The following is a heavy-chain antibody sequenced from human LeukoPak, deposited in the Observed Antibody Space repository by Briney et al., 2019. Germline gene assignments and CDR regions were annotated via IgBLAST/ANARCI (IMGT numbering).Heavy chain of an antibody. CDR3: ARDLSYYYDNAYYLMAY. V-gene: IGHV3-7*03. CDR2: IKQDGSEK. D-gene: IGHD3-22*01. J-gene: IGHJ4*02. CDR1: GFTFSSYW. Sequence: GGSLRLSCAASGFTFSSYWMSWVRQAPGKGLEWVANIKQDGSEKYYVDSVKGRFTISRDNAKNSLYLQMNSLRAEDTAVYYCARDLSYYYDNAYYLMAYWGQGTLVTVSS.